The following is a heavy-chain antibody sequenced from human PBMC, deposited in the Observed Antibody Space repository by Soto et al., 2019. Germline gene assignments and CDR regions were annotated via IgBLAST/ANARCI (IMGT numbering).Heavy chain of an antibody. CDR1: GFTFSSYA. CDR2: ISYDGSNK. CDR3: ARESPRGWFDP. V-gene: IGHV3-30-3*01. Sequence: QVQLVESGGGVVQPGRSLRLSCAASGFTFSSYAMHWVRQAPGKGLEWVAVISYDGSNKYYADSVKGRFTISRDNSKNTLYLQMNSLRAEDTAVYYCARESPRGWFDPWGQGTLVTVSS. J-gene: IGHJ5*02.